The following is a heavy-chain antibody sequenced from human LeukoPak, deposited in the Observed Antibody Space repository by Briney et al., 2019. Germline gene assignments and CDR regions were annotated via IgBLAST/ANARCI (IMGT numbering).Heavy chain of an antibody. V-gene: IGHV3-21*01. D-gene: IGHD3-10*01. J-gene: IGHJ4*02. CDR3: ARDNEYYYGSGTFDY. CDR2: ISSSSSYI. CDR1: GLTFSSYS. Sequence: GGSLRLSCAASGLTFSSYSMNWVRQAPGKGLEWVSSISSSSSYIYYADSVKGRFTISRDNAKNSLYLQMNSLRAEDTAVYYCARDNEYYYGSGTFDYWGQGTLVTVSS.